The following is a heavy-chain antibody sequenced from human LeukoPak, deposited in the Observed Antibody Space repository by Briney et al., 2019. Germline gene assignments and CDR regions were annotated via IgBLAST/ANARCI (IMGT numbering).Heavy chain of an antibody. Sequence: GGSLRLSCAASGFTFSSFWMSWVRQAPGKGLEWVANVKRDGSEKYYVDSLKGRFTFSRDNAKNSLYLEMNSLTVEDTAVYYCAKYDVWSGFSYDCWGQGTLVTVSS. CDR3: AKYDVWSGFSYDC. CDR2: VKRDGSEK. D-gene: IGHD3-3*01. CDR1: GFTFSSFW. V-gene: IGHV3-7*01. J-gene: IGHJ4*02.